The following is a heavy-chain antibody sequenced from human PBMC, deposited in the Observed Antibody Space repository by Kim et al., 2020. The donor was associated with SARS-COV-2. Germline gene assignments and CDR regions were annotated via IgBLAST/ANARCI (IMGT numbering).Heavy chain of an antibody. V-gene: IGHV3-48*02. J-gene: IGHJ6*03. CDR3: ARDGRRGYDMDV. CDR2: ISGGSRTI. Sequence: GGSLRLSCAGSGFTFSTNSMNWVRQAPGKGLEWVSHISGGSRTIYYADSVKGRFTISRDNAKNSLYLQMNSLRDEDTAVYYCARDGRRGYDMDVWGQGTT. D-gene: IGHD3-10*01. CDR1: GFTFSTNS.